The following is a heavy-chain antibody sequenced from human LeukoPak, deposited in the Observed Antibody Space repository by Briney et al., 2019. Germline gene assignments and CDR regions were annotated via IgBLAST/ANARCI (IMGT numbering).Heavy chain of an antibody. CDR1: GFTFSNYA. CDR2: ISGTGYST. J-gene: IGHJ4*02. Sequence: GGSLRLSCAAYGFTFSNYAMTWVRQAPGKGLEWVSAISGTGYSTNYADSVKGRFTISRDNSKNTLYLQMNSLRAEDTALYYCAKYCTNGVCYVFDSWGQGTLVTVSS. V-gene: IGHV3-23*01. CDR3: AKYCTNGVCYVFDS. D-gene: IGHD2-8*01.